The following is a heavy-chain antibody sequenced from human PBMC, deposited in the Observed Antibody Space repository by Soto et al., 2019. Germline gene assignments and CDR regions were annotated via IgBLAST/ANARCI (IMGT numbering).Heavy chain of an antibody. CDR1: GGSFSGYY. V-gene: IGHV4-34*01. CDR3: AREEVAQWFTKGYYGMDV. CDR2: INHGGGT. Sequence: ASETLSLTCAVYGGSFSGYYWRWIRQPPGKGLEWIGAINHGGGTNSNPSLKSRVTMSVDTSKKHFSLKLSSVTAADTAVYYCAREEVAQWFTKGYYGMDVWGQGTTVTVSS. D-gene: IGHD2-15*01. J-gene: IGHJ6*02.